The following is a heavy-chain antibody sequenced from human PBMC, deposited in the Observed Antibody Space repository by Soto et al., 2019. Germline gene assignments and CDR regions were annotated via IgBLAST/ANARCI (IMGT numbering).Heavy chain of an antibody. CDR3: ARISRASRRWRPPY. D-gene: IGHD2-2*01. J-gene: IGHJ4*02. CDR2: SNVYNGNT. CDR1: GDTLSGNS. Sequence: XPVQVSCMTSGDTLSGNSIIWVRQDPGQGLEWMGWSNVYNGNTKYAQQLQGRVTLTTDTSTSTAYMDLRSLRSDDTAVYYCARISRASRRWRPPYWGREPLVTAPQ. V-gene: IGHV1-18*04.